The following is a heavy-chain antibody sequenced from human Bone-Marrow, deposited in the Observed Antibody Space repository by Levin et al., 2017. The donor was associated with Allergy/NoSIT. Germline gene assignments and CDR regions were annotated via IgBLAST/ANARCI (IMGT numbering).Heavy chain of an antibody. CDR3: ASVLEVVILPDY. J-gene: IGHJ4*02. CDR1: GFTFSSYA. CDR2: ISYDGSNK. D-gene: IGHD3-22*01. Sequence: GGSLRLSCAASGFTFSSYAMHWVRQAPGKGLEWVAVISYDGSNKYYADSVKGRFTISRDNSKNTLYLQMNSLRAEDTAVYYCASVLEVVILPDYWGQGTLVTVSS. V-gene: IGHV3-30-3*01.